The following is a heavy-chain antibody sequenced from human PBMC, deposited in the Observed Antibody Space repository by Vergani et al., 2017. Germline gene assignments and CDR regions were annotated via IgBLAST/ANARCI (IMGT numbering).Heavy chain of an antibody. CDR3: ARDSYGDYGYYYYYGMDV. V-gene: IGHV4-34*01. CDR1: FSGYY. J-gene: IGHJ6*02. CDR2: INHSGST. Sequence: QVQLQQWGAGLLKPSETLSFSGYYWSWIRQPPGKGLEWIGEINHSGSTNYNPSLKSRVTISVDTSKNQFSLKLSSVTAAATAVYYCARDSYGDYGYYYYYGMDVWGQGTTVTVSS. D-gene: IGHD4-17*01.